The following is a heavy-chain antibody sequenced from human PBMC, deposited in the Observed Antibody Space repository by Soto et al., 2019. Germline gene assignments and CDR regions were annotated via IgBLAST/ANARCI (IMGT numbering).Heavy chain of an antibody. CDR2: IYNSGTT. V-gene: IGHV4-30-4*01. CDR3: ARGPSGDKVDH. J-gene: IGHJ4*02. Sequence: QVQLQESGPGLVKPSQTLSLTCSVSGGSVSNGYYFWSWIRQTPGKGLEWIGHIYNSGTTYSNPSLESRLTISIDASKNQFSLNLQSVTGADTAVYYCARGPSGDKVDHWGQGTLVTVSS. D-gene: IGHD1-26*01. CDR1: GGSVSNGYYF.